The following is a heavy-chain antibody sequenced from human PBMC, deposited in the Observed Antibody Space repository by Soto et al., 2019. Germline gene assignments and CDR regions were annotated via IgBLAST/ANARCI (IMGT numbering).Heavy chain of an antibody. CDR3: ARCGLDYGMDV. Sequence: SETLSLTCTVSGGSISSYYWCWTRQPAGKGLEWIGRFYPTGKTNYNPSLQSRLTMSADTSRNQFSLNLTSVTAADAAVYYCARCGLDYGMDVWGQGTTVTVSS. CDR1: GGSISSYY. CDR2: FYPTGKT. V-gene: IGHV4-4*07. J-gene: IGHJ6*02. D-gene: IGHD3-16*01.